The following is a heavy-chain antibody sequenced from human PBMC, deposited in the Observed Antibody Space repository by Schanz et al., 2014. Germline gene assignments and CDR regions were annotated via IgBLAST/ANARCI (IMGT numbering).Heavy chain of an antibody. J-gene: IGHJ4*02. CDR3: ARDGEAAARCDY. CDR1: GYTFTSYY. CDR2: INPSGGST. V-gene: IGHV1-46*03. D-gene: IGHD6-13*01. Sequence: QVQLVQSGAEVKKPGVSVKVSCKASGYTFTSYYMHWVRQAPGQGLEWMGIINPSGGSTSYAQKFQGRVTMTRDTSTSTVYMELSSLRSEDTAMYYCARDGEAAARCDYWGQGTLVTVSS.